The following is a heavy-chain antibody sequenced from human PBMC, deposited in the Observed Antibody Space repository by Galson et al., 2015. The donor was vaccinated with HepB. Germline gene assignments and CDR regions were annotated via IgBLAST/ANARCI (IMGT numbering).Heavy chain of an antibody. CDR3: ARDLGMYSSSSWGIY. V-gene: IGHV1-46*03. CDR1: GYTLANYY. Sequence: CKASGYTLANYYMHWVRQAPGQGLEWMGLINPTGGRTTYAQTFEGRITITTDTSTKTVYLELSSLRSGDTAIYYCARDLGMYSSSSWGIYWGQGTLLTVSS. J-gene: IGHJ4*02. CDR2: INPTGGRT. D-gene: IGHD6-6*01.